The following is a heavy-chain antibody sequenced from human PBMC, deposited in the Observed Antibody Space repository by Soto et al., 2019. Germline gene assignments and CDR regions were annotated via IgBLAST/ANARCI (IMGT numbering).Heavy chain of an antibody. CDR3: GSVGYCSSTNCLFYYYHYGMDV. D-gene: IGHD2-2*03. Sequence: SVKVSCKASGGTFSSHAISWVRQAPGRGLEWMGGIIPIFGTTTYAQNFRARVTITADESTSTAYMELSSLTSEDTAVYYCGSVGYCSSTNCLFYYYHYGMDVWGQGTTVTVSS. V-gene: IGHV1-69*13. CDR2: IIPIFGTT. CDR1: GGTFSSHA. J-gene: IGHJ6*02.